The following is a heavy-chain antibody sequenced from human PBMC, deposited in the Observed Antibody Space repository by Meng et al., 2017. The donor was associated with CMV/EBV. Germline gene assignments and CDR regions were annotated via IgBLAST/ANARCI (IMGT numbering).Heavy chain of an antibody. CDR2: IIPIFGTA. Sequence: VQLLCAGAEVKKPGAAVKVSGMASGGTFSSYAISWVRQAPGQGLEWMRGIIPIFGTANYAQKFQGRVTITADESTSTAYMELSSLRSEDTAVYDCAREGALAYFDYWGQGTLVTVSS. CDR3: AREGALAYFDY. CDR1: GGTFSSYA. D-gene: IGHD5-12*01. J-gene: IGHJ4*02. V-gene: IGHV1-69*12.